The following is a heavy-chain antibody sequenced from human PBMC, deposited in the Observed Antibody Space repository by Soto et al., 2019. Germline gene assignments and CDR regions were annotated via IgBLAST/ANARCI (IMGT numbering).Heavy chain of an antibody. V-gene: IGHV4-30-4*01. CDR3: ARGYCSGGSCYDHDAFDI. J-gene: IGHJ3*02. CDR1: GGSISSGDYY. CDR2: IYYSGST. Sequence: SETLSLTCTVSGGSISSGDYYWSWIRQPPGKGLEWMGYIYYSGSTYYNPPLKSRLSISADTSKNQFSLKLSSLTAADTAVYYCARGYCSGGSCYDHDAFDIWGQGTLVTVSS. D-gene: IGHD2-15*01.